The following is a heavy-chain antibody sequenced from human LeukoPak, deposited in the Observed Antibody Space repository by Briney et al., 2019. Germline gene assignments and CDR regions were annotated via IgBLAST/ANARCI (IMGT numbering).Heavy chain of an antibody. Sequence: ASVKVSCKASGYTFTDYNMYWVRQAPGQGLEWMGWISPNSGGTHYGQKFQGRVTMTRDTSISTVYMELSRLRSDDTAVYYCARDFDWGLFDPWGQGTLVTVSS. CDR2: ISPNSGGT. CDR3: ARDFDWGLFDP. CDR1: GYTFTDYN. D-gene: IGHD3-9*01. V-gene: IGHV1-2*02. J-gene: IGHJ5*02.